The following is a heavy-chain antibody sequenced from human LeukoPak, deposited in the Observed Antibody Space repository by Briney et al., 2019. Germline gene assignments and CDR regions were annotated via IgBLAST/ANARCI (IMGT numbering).Heavy chain of an antibody. CDR1: GFTFSSYS. CDR3: ARDRGPVAFDI. CDR2: ISSSSSTI. J-gene: IGHJ3*02. D-gene: IGHD4-17*01. V-gene: IGHV3-48*04. Sequence: GGSLRLSCAASGFTFSSYSMNWVRQAPGKGPEWVSYISSSSSTIYDADSVKGRFTISRDNAKNSLYLQMNSLRAEDTAVYYCARDRGPVAFDIWGQGTMVTVSS.